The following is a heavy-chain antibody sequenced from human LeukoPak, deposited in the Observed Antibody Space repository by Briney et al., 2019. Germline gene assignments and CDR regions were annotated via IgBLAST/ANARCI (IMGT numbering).Heavy chain of an antibody. CDR1: GGSFSGYY. Sequence: SETLSLTCAVYGGSFSGYYWSWIRQPPGKGLEWIGEINHSGSTNYNPSLKSRVTIPVDTSKNQFSLKLSSVTAADTAVYYCARGGVTYYYGSGSRSYDPWGQGTLVTVSS. CDR2: INHSGST. J-gene: IGHJ5*02. CDR3: ARGGVTYYYGSGSRSYDP. D-gene: IGHD3-10*01. V-gene: IGHV4-34*01.